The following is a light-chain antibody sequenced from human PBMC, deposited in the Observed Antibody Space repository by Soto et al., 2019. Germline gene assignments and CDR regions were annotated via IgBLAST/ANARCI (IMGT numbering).Light chain of an antibody. J-gene: IGKJ4*01. CDR2: DAS. Sequence: DIQMTQSPSTLSASVGDRVTITCRASQSISSWLAWYQQKPGKAPKLLIYDASSLESGVPSRFSGSGSGTEFTLTISSLQPDDVATYYCKQSRSFPLTFGGGTKLDIK. CDR3: KQSRSFPLT. CDR1: QSISSW. V-gene: IGKV1-5*01.